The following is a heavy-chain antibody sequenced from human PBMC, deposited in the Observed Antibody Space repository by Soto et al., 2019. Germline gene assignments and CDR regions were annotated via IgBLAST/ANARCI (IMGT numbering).Heavy chain of an antibody. CDR3: ARGIVVVPAATENYYYGMDV. CDR1: GCTFSSYA. D-gene: IGHD2-2*01. V-gene: IGHV1-69*13. Sequence: SVKVSCKASGCTFSSYAISWVRQAPGQGLEWMGGIIPVFGTANYAQKFQGRVTITADESTSTAYMELSSLRSEDTAVYYCARGIVVVPAATENYYYGMDVWGQGTTVTVSS. CDR2: IIPVFGTA. J-gene: IGHJ6*02.